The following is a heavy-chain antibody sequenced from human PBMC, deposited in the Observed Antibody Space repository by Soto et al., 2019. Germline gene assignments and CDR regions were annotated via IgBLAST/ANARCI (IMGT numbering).Heavy chain of an antibody. CDR2: ISYDEIDK. CDR3: AKDSGYQLPDNYFYYGLDV. Sequence: GGSLRLSCAASGFTFTSHAMHWVRQTPGKGLEWVAAISYDEIDKKYASSVKGRFTVSRDNVKNTLSLQMNSLRPEDTAVYYCAKDSGYQLPDNYFYYGLDVRGQGXTVTVYS. D-gene: IGHD2-2*01. V-gene: IGHV3-30*18. J-gene: IGHJ6*02. CDR1: GFTFTSHA.